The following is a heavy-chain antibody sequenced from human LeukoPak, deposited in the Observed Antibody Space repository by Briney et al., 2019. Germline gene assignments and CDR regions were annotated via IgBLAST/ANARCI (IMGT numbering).Heavy chain of an antibody. V-gene: IGHV1-18*01. J-gene: IGHJ4*02. D-gene: IGHD3-22*01. CDR2: ISAYNGNT. CDR3: ARHYDSSGYFEPDY. Sequence: ASVKVSCKASGYTFTSYGISWVRQAPGQGLEWMGWISAYNGNTNNAQKLQGRVTMTTDTSTSTAYMELRSLRSDDTAVYYCARHYDSSGYFEPDYWGQGTLVTVSS. CDR1: GYTFTSYG.